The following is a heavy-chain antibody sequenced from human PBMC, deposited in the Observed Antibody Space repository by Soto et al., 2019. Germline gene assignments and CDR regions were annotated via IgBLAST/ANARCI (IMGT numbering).Heavy chain of an antibody. CDR2: ISYDGSNK. J-gene: IGHJ4*02. CDR1: GFTFSSYG. V-gene: IGHV3-30*18. D-gene: IGHD2-2*01. Sequence: PGGSLGLSCAASGFTFSSYGMHWFRQAPGKGLEWVAVISYDGSNKYYADSVKGRFTISRDNSKNTLYLQMNSLRAEDTAVYYCAKDAIGHQALYWGQGTLVTVSS. CDR3: AKDAIGHQALY.